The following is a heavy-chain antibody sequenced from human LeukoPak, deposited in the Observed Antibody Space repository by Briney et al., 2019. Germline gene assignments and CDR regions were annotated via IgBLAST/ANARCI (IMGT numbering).Heavy chain of an antibody. V-gene: IGHV4-34*01. J-gene: IGHJ4*02. CDR2: INHSGST. CDR3: ARHPPRYYYGSGRFRGGGDY. D-gene: IGHD3-10*01. Sequence: TSETLSLTCTVSGGSISTYYWSWIRQPPGKGLEWIGEINHSGSTNYNPSLKSRVTISVDTSKNQFSLKLSSVTAADTAVYYCARHPPRYYYGSGRFRGGGDYWGQGTLVTVSS. CDR1: GGSISTYY.